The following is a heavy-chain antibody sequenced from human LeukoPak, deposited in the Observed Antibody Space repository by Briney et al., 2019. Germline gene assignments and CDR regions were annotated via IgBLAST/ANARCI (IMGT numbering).Heavy chain of an antibody. CDR3: ARDAVGNSFDY. CDR1: GFNLSNYN. J-gene: IGHJ4*02. CDR2: ISSSSSTI. Sequence: PGESLRLSCAASGFNLSNYNMNWVRQAPGKGLEWVSYISSSSSTIYYADSVKGRFTISRDNAKNSLYLQMNSLRAEDTAVYYCARDAVGNSFDYWGQGTLVTVSS. V-gene: IGHV3-48*01. D-gene: IGHD7-27*01.